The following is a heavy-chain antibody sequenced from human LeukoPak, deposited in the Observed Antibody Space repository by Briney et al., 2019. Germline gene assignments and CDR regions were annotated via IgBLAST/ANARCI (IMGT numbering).Heavy chain of an antibody. J-gene: IGHJ4*02. CDR2: IKSKTGGGTT. CDR1: GFTFSNAW. Sequence: GGSLRLSCAASGFTFSNAWMSWVRQAPGKGLEWVGRIKSKTGGGTTDYAAPVKGRFTISRDDSKNTLYLQMNSPKTEDTAVYYCTTEYSGYDYFDYWGQGTLVTVSS. CDR3: TTEYSGYDYFDY. V-gene: IGHV3-15*01. D-gene: IGHD5-12*01.